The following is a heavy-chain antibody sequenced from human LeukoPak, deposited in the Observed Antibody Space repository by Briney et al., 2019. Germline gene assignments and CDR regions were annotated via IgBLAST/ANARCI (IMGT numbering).Heavy chain of an antibody. Sequence: PSGASLRLSCAASGFTFSNYAMSSVRQAPGKGLEWVSAITGSGGNTYYADSVKGRFTISRDNSKNTVFLQMNSLRAEDTAVYYCAKWGDYDVLTGYYVSDYWGQGTLVTVSS. V-gene: IGHV3-23*01. CDR2: ITGSGGNT. CDR1: GFTFSNYA. D-gene: IGHD3-9*01. CDR3: AKWGDYDVLTGYYVSDY. J-gene: IGHJ4*02.